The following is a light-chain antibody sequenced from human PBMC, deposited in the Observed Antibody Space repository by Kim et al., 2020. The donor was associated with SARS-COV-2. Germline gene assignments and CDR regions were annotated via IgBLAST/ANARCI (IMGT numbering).Light chain of an antibody. CDR2: GAT. J-gene: IGKJ4*01. Sequence: ISDYLAWFQQKPGKVPESLIYGATSLQSGVPSRFSGSGSGTDFTLTINSLQPEDFATYYCQQYDSYPLTFGGGTKVDIK. CDR3: QQYDSYPLT. V-gene: IGKV1-16*01. CDR1: ISDY.